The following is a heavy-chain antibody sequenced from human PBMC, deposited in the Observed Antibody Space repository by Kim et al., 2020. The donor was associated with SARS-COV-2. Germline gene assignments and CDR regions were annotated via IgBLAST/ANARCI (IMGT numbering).Heavy chain of an antibody. D-gene: IGHD4-17*01. CDR2: ISGSGATT. CDR3: AKDHYGGNPRNAFDI. J-gene: IGHJ3*02. Sequence: GGSLRVGGAGSGVTFSSYAMTWVRQAPGKGLEWVSSISGSGATTYYADSVRGRFTVSRDNSKNTLYLQMNSLRAEDTAVYYCAKDHYGGNPRNAFDIWGQGTMVTVSS. CDR1: GVTFSSYA. V-gene: IGHV3-23*01.